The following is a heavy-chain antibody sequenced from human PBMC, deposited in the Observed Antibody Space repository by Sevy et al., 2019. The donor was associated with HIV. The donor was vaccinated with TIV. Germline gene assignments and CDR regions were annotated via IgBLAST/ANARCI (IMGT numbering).Heavy chain of an antibody. CDR1: GYTLTELS. V-gene: IGHV1-24*01. D-gene: IGHD6-13*01. Sequence: ASVKVSCKVSGYTLTELSMHWVRQAPGKGLEWMGGFDPEDGETIYAQKFQGRVTMTEDTSTDTAYMELISLRSEDTAVYYCATGIAAAGTHFDYWGQGTLVTVSS. J-gene: IGHJ4*02. CDR3: ATGIAAAGTHFDY. CDR2: FDPEDGET.